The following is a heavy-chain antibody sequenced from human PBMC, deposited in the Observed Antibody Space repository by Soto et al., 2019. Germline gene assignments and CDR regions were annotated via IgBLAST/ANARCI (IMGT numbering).Heavy chain of an antibody. J-gene: IGHJ6*02. CDR3: ARDLWGYCGTDCYPLDV. V-gene: IGHV4-61*01. CDR1: GDSVSSGSSY. CDR2: FYYSGST. D-gene: IGHD2-21*02. Sequence: SETLSLTCTVSGDSVSSGSSYWTWIRQPPGKGLEWIGYFYYSGSTNYNPSLKSRVTISVDTSKNQFSLKLNSVTAADTAVYYCARDLWGYCGTDCYPLDVWGQGTTVTVSS.